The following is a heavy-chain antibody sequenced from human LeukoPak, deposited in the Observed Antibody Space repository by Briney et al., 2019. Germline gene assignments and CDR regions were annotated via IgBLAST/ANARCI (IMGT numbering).Heavy chain of an antibody. Sequence: GESLKISCKGSGYSFTTYWIGWVRQMPGKGLELLGVIYPGESDTRYSPSFQGQVTISADRSISTAYLQWGSLKASDTAMYYCARQGQLYYFDYWGQGTLVTVSS. J-gene: IGHJ4*02. D-gene: IGHD6-13*01. CDR3: ARQGQLYYFDY. CDR1: GYSFTTYW. CDR2: IYPGESDT. V-gene: IGHV5-51*01.